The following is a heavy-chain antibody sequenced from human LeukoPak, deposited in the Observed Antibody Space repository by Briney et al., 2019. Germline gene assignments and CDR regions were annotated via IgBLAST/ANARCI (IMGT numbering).Heavy chain of an antibody. CDR2: ISGSGDNT. J-gene: IGHJ4*02. CDR1: GFTFSSYA. D-gene: IGHD3-22*01. CDR3: AKGSYYDSSGSFYFDY. Sequence: GGSLRLSCAASGFTFSSYAMSGVRQAAGKGVEWGSGISGSGDNTYYADSVNGPFTISRDNSKNTLYVQVNSLGTEDTAAYYCAKGSYYDSSGSFYFDYWGQGTLVTVSS. V-gene: IGHV3-23*01.